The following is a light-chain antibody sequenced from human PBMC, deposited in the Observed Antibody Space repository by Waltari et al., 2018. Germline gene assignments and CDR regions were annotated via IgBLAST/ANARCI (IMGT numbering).Light chain of an antibody. CDR2: GAS. CDR1: QSVSSN. Sequence: EIVMTQSPATLSVSPGERATLSCGASQSVSSNLAWYQQKPGQAPRLLIYGASTGATGIPASFSGSGSGTEFTLTISSLQSEDFAVYYCQQYNNWPPYTFGQGTKLEIK. CDR3: QQYNNWPPYT. V-gene: IGKV3-15*01. J-gene: IGKJ2*01.